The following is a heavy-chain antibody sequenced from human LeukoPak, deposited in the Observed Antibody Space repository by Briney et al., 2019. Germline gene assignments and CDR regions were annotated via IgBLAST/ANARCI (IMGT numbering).Heavy chain of an antibody. CDR2: IDPSDSYT. CDR1: GYTFTNYW. V-gene: IGHV5-10-1*01. Sequence: ESLKISCKGSGYTFTNYWITWVRQMPGKGLEWMGKIDPSDSYTNYSPSFQGHVTISADKSISTAYLQWSSLKASDIAMYYCAREGRSYGAFDIWGQGTMVTVSS. J-gene: IGHJ3*02. CDR3: AREGRSYGAFDI. D-gene: IGHD1-26*01.